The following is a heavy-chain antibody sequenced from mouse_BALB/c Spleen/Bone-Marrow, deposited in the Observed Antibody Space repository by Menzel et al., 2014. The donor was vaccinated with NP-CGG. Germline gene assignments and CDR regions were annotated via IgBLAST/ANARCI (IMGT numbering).Heavy chain of an antibody. V-gene: IGHV1S81*02. D-gene: IGHD1-1*01. CDR3: ARYYNYYFDV. J-gene: IGHJ1*01. Sequence: VQLQESGPELVKPGASVRLSCKTSGYTFTNYWMHWVKQRPGQGLEWIGDINPSNGRATYSEKFKSKATLTVDTSSSTAYMQLSSLTSEDSAVYYCARYYNYYFDVWGAGTTVTVSS. CDR2: INPSNGRA. CDR1: GYTFTNYW.